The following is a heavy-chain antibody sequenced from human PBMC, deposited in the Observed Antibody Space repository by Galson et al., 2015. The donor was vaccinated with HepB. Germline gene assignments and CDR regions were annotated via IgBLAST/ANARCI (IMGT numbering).Heavy chain of an antibody. CDR3: ARAKYVDPNAFDI. V-gene: IGHV1-46*01. CDR1: GYTFTSYY. Sequence: SVKVSCKASGYTFTSYYMYWVRQAPGQGLEWMGIINPSGGSTSYAQKFQGRVTMTRDTSTSTVYMELSSLRSEDAAVYYCARAKYVDPNAFDIWGQGTMVTVSS. J-gene: IGHJ3*02. D-gene: IGHD5-12*01. CDR2: INPSGGST.